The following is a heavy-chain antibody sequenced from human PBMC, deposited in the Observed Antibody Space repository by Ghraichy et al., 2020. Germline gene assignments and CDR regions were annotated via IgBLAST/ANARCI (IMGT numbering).Heavy chain of an antibody. CDR3: ARHWSEGITIFGVVLNWFDA. J-gene: IGHJ5*02. CDR2: IYYSGST. V-gene: IGHV4-39*01. D-gene: IGHD3-3*01. CDR1: GGSISSSSYY. Sequence: SETLYLTCTVSGGSISSSSYYWGWIRQPPGKGLEWIGSIYYSGSTYYNPSLKSRVTISVDTSKNQFSLKLSSVTAADTAVYYCARHWSEGITIFGVVLNWFDAWGQGTLVTVSS.